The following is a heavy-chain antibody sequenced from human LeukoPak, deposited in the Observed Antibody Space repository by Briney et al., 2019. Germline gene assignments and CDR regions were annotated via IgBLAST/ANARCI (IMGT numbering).Heavy chain of an antibody. CDR3: ARAVPAAMFSYYFDY. Sequence: GGSLRFSCAASGFTFSDYNLSWIRQAPGKGLEWVSYISSSSSYTNYADSVKGRFTISRDNAKNSLYLQMNSLRAEDTAVYYCARAVPAAMFSYYFDYWGQGTLVTVSS. CDR1: GFTFSDYN. CDR2: ISSSSSYT. V-gene: IGHV3-11*06. D-gene: IGHD2-2*01. J-gene: IGHJ4*02.